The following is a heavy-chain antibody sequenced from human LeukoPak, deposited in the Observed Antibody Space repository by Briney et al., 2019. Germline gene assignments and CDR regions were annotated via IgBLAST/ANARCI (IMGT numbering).Heavy chain of an antibody. J-gene: IGHJ4*02. CDR3: ASSADYYYDSSGYSF. CDR2: ISSSSSYI. V-gene: IGHV3-21*01. Sequence: GGSLRLSCAASGFTFSSYRMNWVRQAPGKGLEWVSSISSSSSYIYYADSVKGRFTISRDNAKNSLYLQMNSLRAEDTAVYYCASSADYYYDSSGYSFWGQGTLVTVSS. CDR1: GFTFSSYR. D-gene: IGHD3-22*01.